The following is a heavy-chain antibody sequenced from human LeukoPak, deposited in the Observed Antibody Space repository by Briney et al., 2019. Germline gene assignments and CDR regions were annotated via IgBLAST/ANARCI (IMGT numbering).Heavy chain of an antibody. CDR2: IYYSGST. Sequence: SETLSLTCTVSGGSISSYYWSWIRQPPGKGLEWIGYIYYSGSTNYNPSLKSRVTISVDTSKNQFSLKLSSVTAAYTAVYYCARGIQLWSEYYYMDVWGKGTTVTVSS. V-gene: IGHV4-59*01. CDR1: GGSISSYY. CDR3: ARGIQLWSEYYYMDV. J-gene: IGHJ6*03. D-gene: IGHD5-18*01.